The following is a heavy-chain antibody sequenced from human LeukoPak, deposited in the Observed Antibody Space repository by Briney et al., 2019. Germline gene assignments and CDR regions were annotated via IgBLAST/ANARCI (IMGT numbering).Heavy chain of an antibody. J-gene: IGHJ4*02. CDR2: ISAYNGNT. V-gene: IGHV1-18*01. CDR3: AIVTGITFGGVIVPYYFDY. CDR1: GYTFTNYG. Sequence: GSVKDSCMGSGYTFTNYGISWVRQARAKGLERMGWISAYNGNTNYVQRLQGRLTITTDTPTSTAYMELMSLRSDGTAVYYCAIVTGITFGGVIVPYYFDYWGQGTLVTVSS. D-gene: IGHD3-16*02.